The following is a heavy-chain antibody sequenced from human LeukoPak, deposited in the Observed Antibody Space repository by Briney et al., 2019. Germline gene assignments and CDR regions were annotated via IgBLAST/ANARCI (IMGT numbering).Heavy chain of an antibody. D-gene: IGHD3-22*01. CDR2: INPNSGGA. V-gene: IGHV1-2*02. Sequence: ASVRVSCKASGYTFTDYYMHWVRQAPGQGLEWMGCINPNSGGAKFAQKFQGRVTMTSDTSISTAYMDLSSLRSDDTVVYYCAKGGYFESSGYGSWGQGTLVSVS. CDR3: AKGGYFESSGYGS. CDR1: GYTFTDYY. J-gene: IGHJ4*02.